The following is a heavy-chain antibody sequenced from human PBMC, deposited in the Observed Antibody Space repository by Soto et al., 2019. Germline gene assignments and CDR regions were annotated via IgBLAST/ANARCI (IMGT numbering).Heavy chain of an antibody. D-gene: IGHD4-4*01. V-gene: IGHV3-73*01. J-gene: IGHJ6*02. CDR1: GFTFSGSA. CDR2: IRSKANSYAT. Sequence: HPGGSLRLSCAASGFTFSGSAMHWVRQASGKGLEWVGRIRSKANSYATAYAASVKGRFTISRDDSKNTAYLQMNSLKTEDTAVYYCTRHPPDYSNYRAHYYGMDVWGQGTTVTVSS. CDR3: TRHPPDYSNYRAHYYGMDV.